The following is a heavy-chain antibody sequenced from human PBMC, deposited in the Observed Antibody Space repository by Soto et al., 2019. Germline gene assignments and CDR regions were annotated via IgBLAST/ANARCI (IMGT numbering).Heavy chain of an antibody. D-gene: IGHD4-17*01. CDR2: IYPDDSDS. Sequence: EFLKISCKGSGYKFTTYWIGWVRQMPGKGLEWMAIIYPDDSDSRYSPSFQGQVTISADKSISTAYLQWSSLKASDTAIYYCVATYGDYLDYWGQGTLVTVSS. CDR1: GYKFTTYW. J-gene: IGHJ4*02. V-gene: IGHV5-51*01. CDR3: VATYGDYLDY.